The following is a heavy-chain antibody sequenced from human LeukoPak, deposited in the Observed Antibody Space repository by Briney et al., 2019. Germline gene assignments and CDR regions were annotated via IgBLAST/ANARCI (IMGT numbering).Heavy chain of an antibody. V-gene: IGHV1-2*02. D-gene: IGHD3-22*01. CDR1: GYTFTGYY. Sequence: ASVKVSCKASGYTFTGYYMHWVRQAPGQGLEWMGWINPNSGGTNYAQKFQGRVTMTRDTSISTAYMELSRLRSDDTAVYYCARDPYYYDSSGPHLLDYWGRGTLVTVSS. CDR3: ARDPYYYDSSGPHLLDY. CDR2: INPNSGGT. J-gene: IGHJ4*02.